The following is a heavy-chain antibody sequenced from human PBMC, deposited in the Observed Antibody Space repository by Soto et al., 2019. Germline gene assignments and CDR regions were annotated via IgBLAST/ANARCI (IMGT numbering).Heavy chain of an antibody. CDR3: TTDLAAAGPSYYYYGMDV. Sequence: EVQLVESGGGLVKPGGSLRLSCAASGFTFSNAWMNWVRQAPGKGLEWVGRIKSKTDGGTTDYAAPVKGRFTISRDDSKNTLYLQMNSLKTEDTAVYYCTTDLAAAGPSYYYYGMDVWGQGTTVTVSS. J-gene: IGHJ6*02. D-gene: IGHD6-13*01. V-gene: IGHV3-15*07. CDR1: GFTFSNAW. CDR2: IKSKTDGGTT.